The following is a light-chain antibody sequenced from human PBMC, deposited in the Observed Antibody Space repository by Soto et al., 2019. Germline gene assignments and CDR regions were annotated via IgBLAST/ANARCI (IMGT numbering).Light chain of an antibody. Sequence: DIVMTQSTDSLAVSLGERATINCKSSQSVLYSPNNKNYLAWYQQKPGQPPKLLIYWASTRESGVPDRFSGSGSGTDFTLTISSLQAEDVAVYYCQQYYSTRTFGQGTKV. V-gene: IGKV4-1*01. CDR2: WAS. J-gene: IGKJ1*01. CDR1: QSVLYSPNNKNY. CDR3: QQYYSTRT.